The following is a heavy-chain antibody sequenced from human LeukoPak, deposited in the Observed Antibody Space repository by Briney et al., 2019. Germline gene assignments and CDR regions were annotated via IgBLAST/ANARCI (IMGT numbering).Heavy chain of an antibody. D-gene: IGHD3-22*01. CDR3: AIASPDYYDSSGPIDY. CDR1: GGSISSYY. CDR2: IYYSGST. Sequence: SETLSLTCTVSGGSISSYYRSWIRQPPGKGLEWIGYIYYSGSTNYNPSLKSRVTISVDTSKNQFSLKLSSVTAADTAVYYCAIASPDYYDSSGPIDYWGQGTLVTVSS. V-gene: IGHV4-59*01. J-gene: IGHJ4*02.